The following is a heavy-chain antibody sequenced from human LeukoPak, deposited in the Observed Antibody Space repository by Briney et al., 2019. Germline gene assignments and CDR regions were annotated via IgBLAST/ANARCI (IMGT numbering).Heavy chain of an antibody. Sequence: GGSLRLSCAASGFSFSDYYMNWIRQAPGKGLEWVSYISSSATYTDYAESVKGRFTISRDNAKNSLYLQMNSLRAEDTAVYYCAGGGSGWYYWGQGTLVTVSS. V-gene: IGHV3-11*05. CDR3: AGGGSGWYY. CDR2: ISSSATYT. D-gene: IGHD6-19*01. J-gene: IGHJ4*02. CDR1: GFSFSDYY.